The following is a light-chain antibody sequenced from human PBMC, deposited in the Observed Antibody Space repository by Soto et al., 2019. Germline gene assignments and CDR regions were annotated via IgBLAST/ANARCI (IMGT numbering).Light chain of an antibody. CDR2: DIS. Sequence: EVVLTQSPATLSLSPGERATLSCRASESISSTLAWYQQKPGQAPRLLIYDISKRASGVPARFSGSGSGTDFTLTISSLEAEDFATYHCQQRYKTSLSSFGQGTKVEIK. V-gene: IGKV3-11*01. J-gene: IGKJ2*01. CDR1: ESISST. CDR3: QQRYKTSLSS.